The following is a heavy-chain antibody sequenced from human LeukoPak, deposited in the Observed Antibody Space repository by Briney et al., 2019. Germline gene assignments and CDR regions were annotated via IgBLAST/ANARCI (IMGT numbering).Heavy chain of an antibody. CDR3: GKIPGWGEGSGGSYY. V-gene: IGHV3-23*01. J-gene: IGHJ4*02. CDR1: GFTFSSYG. D-gene: IGHD2-15*01. Sequence: GGSLRLSCAASGFTFSSYGMSWVRQAPGKGLEWVSGISGSGGSTYYADSVKGRFTISRDNSKNTLYLQMNSLRAEDTAVYYCGKIPGWGEGSGGSYYWGPGNPVTVSP. CDR2: ISGSGGST.